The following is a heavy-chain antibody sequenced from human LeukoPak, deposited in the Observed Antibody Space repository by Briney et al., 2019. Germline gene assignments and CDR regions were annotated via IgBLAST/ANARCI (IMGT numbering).Heavy chain of an antibody. V-gene: IGHV3-9*03. CDR2: ISWNSGSI. Sequence: GGSLRLSCAASGFTFDDYGMHWVRQAPGKGLEWVSGISWNSGSIGYADSVKGRFTISRDNAKNSLYLQMNSLRAEDMALYYCAKSRVADRKWGDAFDIWGQGTMVTVSS. CDR3: AKSRVADRKWGDAFDI. CDR1: GFTFDDYG. D-gene: IGHD1-26*01. J-gene: IGHJ3*02.